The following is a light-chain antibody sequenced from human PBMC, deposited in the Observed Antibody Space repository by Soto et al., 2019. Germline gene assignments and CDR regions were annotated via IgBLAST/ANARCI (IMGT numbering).Light chain of an antibody. Sequence: QSALTQPASVSGSPGQSINIYCTGTNSDVGGYDYVSWYKQYPGKAPKLMIYDVTKRPSGVPDRFSGSKSGNTASLTVSGLRAEDEADYYCSSYAGNKLLFGGGTKLTVL. J-gene: IGLJ2*01. V-gene: IGLV2-8*01. CDR2: DVT. CDR3: SSYAGNKLL. CDR1: NSDVGGYDY.